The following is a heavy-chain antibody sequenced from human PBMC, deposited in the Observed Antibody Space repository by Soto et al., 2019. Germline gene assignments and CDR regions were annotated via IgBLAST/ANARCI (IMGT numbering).Heavy chain of an antibody. V-gene: IGHV1-69*13. CDR2: IIPIFGTA. J-gene: IGHJ6*02. CDR1: RVAFSKFI. D-gene: IGHD6-19*01. CDR3: AKVRYSSPMGYCYGMDV. Sequence: SVKVSCKASRVAFSKFIVTWVRQAPGLGLEWVGGIIPIFGTANYAQKFQGRVTITADESTSTSYMEVNNLRSEDTAVYYCAKVRYSSPMGYCYGMDVWGQGTTVTVSS.